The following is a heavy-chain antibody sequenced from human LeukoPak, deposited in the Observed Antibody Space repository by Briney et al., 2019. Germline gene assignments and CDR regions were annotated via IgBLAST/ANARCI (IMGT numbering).Heavy chain of an antibody. Sequence: SQTLSLTCTVSGGSISSGSYYWSWIRQPAGKGLEWIGRIYTSGSTNYNPSLKSRVTISVDTSKNQFPLKLSSVTAADTAVYYCARGGVVGAHREYYFDYWGQGTLVTVSS. J-gene: IGHJ4*02. D-gene: IGHD1-26*01. CDR2: IYTSGST. V-gene: IGHV4-61*02. CDR1: GGSISSGSYY. CDR3: ARGGVVGAHREYYFDY.